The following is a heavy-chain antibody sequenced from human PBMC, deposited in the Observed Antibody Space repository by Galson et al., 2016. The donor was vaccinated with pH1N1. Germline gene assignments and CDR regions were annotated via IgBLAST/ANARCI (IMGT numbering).Heavy chain of an antibody. CDR3: ARMGVASGGRYYYGMDI. Sequence: PALVKPTQTLKLTCTFSGFSLSTFGVRVSWIRQSPGKALEWLARIDWDDEKFYSPSLKTRLTISKDTSKDQVVLTMTIMDPVDTGTYYCARMGVASGGRYYYGMDIWGQGTMVTVSS. V-gene: IGHV2-70*04. CDR2: IDWDDEK. D-gene: IGHD3-10*01. CDR1: GFSLSTFGVR. J-gene: IGHJ6*02.